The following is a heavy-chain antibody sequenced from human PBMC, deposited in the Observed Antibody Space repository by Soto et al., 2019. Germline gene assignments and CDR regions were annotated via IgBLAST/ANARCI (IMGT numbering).Heavy chain of an antibody. Sequence: PSETLSLTCAVYGGSFSGYYWNWIRQPPGKGLEWIGEINHSGSTNYNPSLKSRVTISVDTSKNQFSLKLSSVTAADTAVYYCARVRFLEWLLSHYYGMDVWGQGTTVTVSS. CDR3: ARVRFLEWLLSHYYGMDV. D-gene: IGHD3-3*01. CDR2: INHSGST. CDR1: GGSFSGYY. V-gene: IGHV4-34*01. J-gene: IGHJ6*02.